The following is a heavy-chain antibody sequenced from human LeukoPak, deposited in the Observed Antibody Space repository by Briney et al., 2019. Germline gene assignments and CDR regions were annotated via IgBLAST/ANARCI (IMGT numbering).Heavy chain of an antibody. V-gene: IGHV1-69*06. CDR2: IIPIFGTA. Sequence: SVKVSCKASGYTFTSYGISWVRQAPGQGLEWMGRIIPIFGTANYAQKFQGRVTITADKSTSTAYMELSSLRSEDTAVYYCASGSPDGDFGVGPTPFDYWGQGTLVTVSS. D-gene: IGHD3-3*01. CDR3: ASGSPDGDFGVGPTPFDY. J-gene: IGHJ4*02. CDR1: GYTFTSYG.